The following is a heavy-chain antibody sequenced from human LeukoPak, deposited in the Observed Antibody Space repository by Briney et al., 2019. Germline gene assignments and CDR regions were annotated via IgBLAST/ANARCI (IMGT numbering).Heavy chain of an antibody. D-gene: IGHD3-22*01. V-gene: IGHV3-23*01. J-gene: IGHJ4*02. CDR3: AKAAPGSGYYLFDY. CDR1: GFTFSSYA. Sequence: GASLRLSCAASGFTFSSYAMSWVRQAPGKGLEWVSAISGGNTYYANSVKGRFTISRDNSKNTLYLQMNSLRAEDTAVYYCAKAAPGSGYYLFDYWGQGTLVTVSS. CDR2: ISGGNT.